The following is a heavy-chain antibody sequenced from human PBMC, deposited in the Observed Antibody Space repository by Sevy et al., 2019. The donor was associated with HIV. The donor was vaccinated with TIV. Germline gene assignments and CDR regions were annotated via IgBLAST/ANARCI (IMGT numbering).Heavy chain of an antibody. Sequence: WGSLRLSCAVSGFTFSSYSMNWVRQAPGKGLEWVSSISSSSNYIYYADSVKGRFTISRDNAKDSLFLQMNRLRAEDTAIYYCARGYCSGTSCSSGRAWVAFDIWGQGTMVTVSS. CDR3: ARGYCSGTSCSSGRAWVAFDI. CDR1: GFTFSSYS. J-gene: IGHJ3*02. D-gene: IGHD2-15*01. CDR2: ISSSSNYI. V-gene: IGHV3-21*01.